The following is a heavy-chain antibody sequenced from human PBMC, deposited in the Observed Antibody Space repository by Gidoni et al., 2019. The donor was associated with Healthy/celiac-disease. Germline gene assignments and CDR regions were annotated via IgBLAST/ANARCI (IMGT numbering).Heavy chain of an antibody. CDR3: ARDQMASLYYYDSRNHAFDI. Sequence: QVQLVQSGAEVKKPGASVKVSCKASGYTFTSYGISWVRQAPGQGLEWMGWISAYNGNTNYAQKLQGRVTMTTDTSTSTAYMELRSLRSDDTAVYYCARDQMASLYYYDSRNHAFDIWGQGTMVTVSS. J-gene: IGHJ3*02. D-gene: IGHD3-22*01. CDR1: GYTFTSYG. CDR2: ISAYNGNT. V-gene: IGHV1-18*01.